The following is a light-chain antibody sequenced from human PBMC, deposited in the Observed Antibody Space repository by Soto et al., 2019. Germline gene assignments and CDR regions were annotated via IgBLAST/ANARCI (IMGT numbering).Light chain of an antibody. CDR1: QSVKSN. J-gene: IGKJ1*01. CDR2: GAS. Sequence: EIVMTQSPATLSGSPGERATLSCRASQSVKSNLAWYQQKPGQAPRLLIYGASTMATGIPARFSGSGSGTEFTLTISSLQSEDFAVYYCQHYNNWPPWTFGQGTKVEMK. CDR3: QHYNNWPPWT. V-gene: IGKV3-15*01.